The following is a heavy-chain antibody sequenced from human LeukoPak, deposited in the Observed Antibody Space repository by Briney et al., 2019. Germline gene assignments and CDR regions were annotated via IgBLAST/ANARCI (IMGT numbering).Heavy chain of an antibody. D-gene: IGHD2-15*01. CDR2: ISRSSSYR. CDR1: GFTFSSYS. J-gene: IGHJ4*02. Sequence: TGGSLRLSCAASGFTFSSYSMNWVPQAPGKGLEWVSSISRSSSYRYYADSVKGRFTISRDNAKNSLYLQMNSLGAEDTAVYYCARDYCSGVSCYYFDYWGQGTLVTVSS. CDR3: ARDYCSGVSCYYFDY. V-gene: IGHV3-21*01.